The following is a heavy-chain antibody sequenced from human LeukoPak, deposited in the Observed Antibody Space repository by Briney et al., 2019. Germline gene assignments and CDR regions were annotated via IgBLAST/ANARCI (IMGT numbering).Heavy chain of an antibody. CDR2: PYHSGSN. CDR1: GYSISSGYY. D-gene: IGHD3-3*01. CDR3: ATFFPSV. Sequence: PSETLSLTCTVSGYSISSGYYWGWIRQPPGKGLEWIGSPYHSGSNYYNPSLKSRVTISVDTSKNQFSLKLSSVTAADTAVYYCATFFPSVWGKGATVTVSS. V-gene: IGHV4-38-2*02. J-gene: IGHJ6*04.